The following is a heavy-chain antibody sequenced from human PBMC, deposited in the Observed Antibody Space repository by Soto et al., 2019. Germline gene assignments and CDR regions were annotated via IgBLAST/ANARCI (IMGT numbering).Heavy chain of an antibody. CDR2: VYNSGST. CDR1: GGSISSNY. Sequence: SETLSLTCTVSGGSISSNYWTWIRQPPGKGLEWIGYVYNSGSTNYNPSLKSRVTISEDPSKSQFSLKVNSMTAADTAVYYCARYRREAVAGYTLDNWGQGILVTVSS. D-gene: IGHD6-13*01. J-gene: IGHJ4*02. CDR3: ARYRREAVAGYTLDN. V-gene: IGHV4-59*01.